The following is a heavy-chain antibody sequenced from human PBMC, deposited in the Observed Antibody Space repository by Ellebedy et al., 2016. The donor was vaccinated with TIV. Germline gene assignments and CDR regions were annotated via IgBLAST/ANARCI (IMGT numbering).Heavy chain of an antibody. CDR3: ARDSWDRTVDY. J-gene: IGHJ4*02. D-gene: IGHD1-26*01. CDR1: GFAFNNYL. CDR2: IWNDGSNE. Sequence: GESLKISCAASGFAFNNYLMHWVRQAPGKGLEWVAVIWNDGSNEDYAASVKGRFTISRDDSNNTLFLQMNSLRAEDTAVYYCARDSWDRTVDYWGQGTLVTVSS. V-gene: IGHV3-33*01.